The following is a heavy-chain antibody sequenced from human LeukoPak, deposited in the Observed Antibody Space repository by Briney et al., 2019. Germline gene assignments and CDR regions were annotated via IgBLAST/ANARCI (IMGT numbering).Heavy chain of an antibody. D-gene: IGHD2-15*01. J-gene: IGHJ4*02. CDR3: ARDFGYCTGGNCYSPPPY. CDR2: INPKSGGT. CDR1: GCTFTDYY. Sequence: ASVKVSCKASGCTFTDYYIHWVRQAPGQGLEWMGWINPKSGGTNYAQKFQGRVTMTRDTSISTAYMELSRLRSDDTAVFYCARDFGYCTGGNCYSPPPYWGQGTLVTVSS. V-gene: IGHV1-2*02.